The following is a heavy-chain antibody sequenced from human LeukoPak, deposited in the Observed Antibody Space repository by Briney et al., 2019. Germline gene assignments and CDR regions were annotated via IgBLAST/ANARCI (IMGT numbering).Heavy chain of an antibody. V-gene: IGHV3-64*01. CDR3: ARSHGTFSGAKFSGAFDI. Sequence: GGSLRLSCAASGFTFSSYAMHWVRQAPGKGLEYVSAISSNGGSTYYANSVKGRFTISRDSSKNTLYLQMGSLRAEDMAVYYCARSHGTFSGAKFSGAFDIWGQGTMVTVSS. J-gene: IGHJ3*02. CDR2: ISSNGGST. CDR1: GFTFSSYA. D-gene: IGHD7-27*01.